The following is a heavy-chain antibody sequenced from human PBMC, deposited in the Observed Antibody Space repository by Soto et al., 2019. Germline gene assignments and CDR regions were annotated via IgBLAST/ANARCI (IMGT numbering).Heavy chain of an antibody. Sequence: PETLSLTCTVSGGSISSYYWSWIRQPPGKGLEWIGYIYYSGSTNYNPSLKSRVTISVDTSKNQFSLKLSSVTAADTAVYYCARDRYNAFDIWGQGTMVTVSS. CDR1: GGSISSYY. J-gene: IGHJ3*02. V-gene: IGHV4-59*01. CDR3: ARDRYNAFDI. CDR2: IYYSGST. D-gene: IGHD1-1*01.